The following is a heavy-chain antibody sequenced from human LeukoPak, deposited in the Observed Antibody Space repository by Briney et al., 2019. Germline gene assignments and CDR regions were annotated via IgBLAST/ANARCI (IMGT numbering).Heavy chain of an antibody. V-gene: IGHV4-39*07. Sequence: SETLSLTCTVSGGSISSSSYYWGWIRQPPGKGLEWIGEINHSGSTNYNPSLKSRVTISVDTSKNQFSLKLSSVTAADTAVYYCARPRVTMVRGVRTYYFDYWGQGTLVTVSS. CDR1: GGSISSSSYY. J-gene: IGHJ4*02. CDR3: ARPRVTMVRGVRTYYFDY. D-gene: IGHD3-10*01. CDR2: INHSGST.